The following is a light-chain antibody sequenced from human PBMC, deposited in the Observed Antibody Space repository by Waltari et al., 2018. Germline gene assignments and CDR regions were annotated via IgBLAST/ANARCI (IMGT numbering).Light chain of an antibody. J-gene: IGKJ2*01. Sequence: DIQMTQSPSSLFASVGDRVNITCRASQSINTYLNWYQQKPGKVPNLLIYAASSLQTGGPSRFSGSGSGTDFTLTISSLQPEDFATYYCQQSYSTPYTFGQGTKLEIK. V-gene: IGKV1-39*01. CDR3: QQSYSTPYT. CDR2: AAS. CDR1: QSINTY.